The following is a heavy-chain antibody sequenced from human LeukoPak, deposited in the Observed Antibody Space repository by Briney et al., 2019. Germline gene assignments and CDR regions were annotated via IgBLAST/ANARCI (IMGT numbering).Heavy chain of an antibody. J-gene: IGHJ5*02. D-gene: IGHD3-9*01. CDR1: GGSTSSSSYY. CDR3: ARVYYDILTGPNNWFDP. CDR2: IYYSGST. Sequence: SETLSLTCTVSGGSTSSSSYYWGWIRQPPGKGLEWIGSIYYSGSTYYNPSLKSRVTISVDTSKNQFSLKLSSVTAADTAVYYCARVYYDILTGPNNWFDPWGQGTLVTVSS. V-gene: IGHV4-39*07.